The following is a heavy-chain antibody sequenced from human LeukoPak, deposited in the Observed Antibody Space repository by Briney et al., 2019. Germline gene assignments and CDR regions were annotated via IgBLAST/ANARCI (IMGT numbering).Heavy chain of an antibody. J-gene: IGHJ4*02. CDR3: ARQGYYYEPGGNAGGNDY. CDR1: GGSTSSNSYY. V-gene: IGHV4-39*01. CDR2: IYYSRST. D-gene: IGHD3-22*01. Sequence: PSETLSLTCTLSGGSTSSNSYYWGWIRQPPGKGLEWIGRIYYSRSTYYNPSLKSRVTISVDTSKSQFSLKLSAVTAADTAVYYCARQGYYYEPGGNAGGNDYWGQGTLVTVSS.